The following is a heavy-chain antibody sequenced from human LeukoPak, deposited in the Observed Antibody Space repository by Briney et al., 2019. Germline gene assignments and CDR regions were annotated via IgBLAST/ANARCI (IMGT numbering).Heavy chain of an antibody. D-gene: IGHD1-26*01. CDR2: TTGRGDNT. CDR3: TRDVTEYVGASAD. V-gene: IGHV3-23*01. J-gene: IGHJ4*02. Sequence: PGGSLRLSCAASGFFFSDSAMAWVRQAPGKGLEWVSTTTGRGDNTHYADSVEGRFTFSRDNSKNTLYLQMNSLGVDDTAVYYCTRDVTEYVGASADWSQGTLVTVSS. CDR1: GFFFSDSA.